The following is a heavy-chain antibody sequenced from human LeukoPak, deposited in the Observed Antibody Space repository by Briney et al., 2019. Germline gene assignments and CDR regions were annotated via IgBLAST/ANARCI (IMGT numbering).Heavy chain of an antibody. Sequence: GASVKVSCKASGYTFTGYYMHWVRQAPGQGLEWMGWINPNSGGTNYAQKFQGRVTMTRDTSISTAYMELSRLRSDDTAVYYCARGYYDSSGYYYDYYYYMDVWGKGTTVTVSS. CDR3: ARGYYDSSGYYYDYYYYMDV. D-gene: IGHD3-22*01. J-gene: IGHJ6*03. CDR1: GYTFTGYY. V-gene: IGHV1-2*02. CDR2: INPNSGGT.